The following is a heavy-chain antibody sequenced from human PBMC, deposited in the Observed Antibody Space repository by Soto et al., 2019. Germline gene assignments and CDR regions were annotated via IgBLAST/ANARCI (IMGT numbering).Heavy chain of an antibody. J-gene: IGHJ4*02. Sequence: EVQLVESGGRLVQPGRSLRISCAASGFSFDDYAMHWVRQAPGKGLEWVSGISWNSGSIDYADSVKGRFIISRDNAKNSLYLQLHSLRADDTALYYCAKDSNRGWYGAFDYWGQGTLVSVSS. CDR1: GFSFDDYA. V-gene: IGHV3-9*01. D-gene: IGHD6-19*01. CDR3: AKDSNRGWYGAFDY. CDR2: ISWNSGSI.